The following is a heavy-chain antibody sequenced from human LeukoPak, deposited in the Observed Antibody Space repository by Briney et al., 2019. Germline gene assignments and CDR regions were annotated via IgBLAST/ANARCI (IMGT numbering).Heavy chain of an antibody. CDR2: IHDTRGT. V-gene: IGHV4-61*03. CDR1: GGSISSGSYY. J-gene: IGHJ5*02. CDR3: AGGIGYATSPADH. D-gene: IGHD6-13*01. Sequence: SETLSLTCTVSGGSISSGSYYWSWIRQPPGKGLEWIGYIHDTRGTNYNPYLKSRVTMSLDTSKNHFSLSLNSVTAADTAVYFCAGGIGYATSPADHLGQGTLVIVSS.